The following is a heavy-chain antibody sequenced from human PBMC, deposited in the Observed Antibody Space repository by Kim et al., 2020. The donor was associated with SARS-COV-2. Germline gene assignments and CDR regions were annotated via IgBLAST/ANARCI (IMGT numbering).Heavy chain of an antibody. D-gene: IGHD3-10*01. CDR3: ARDGEGLLWFGELSAPDY. CDR2: INPSGGST. J-gene: IGHJ4*02. CDR1: GYTFTSYY. Sequence: ASVKVSCKASGYTFTSYYMHWVRQAPGQGLEWMGIINPSGGSTSYAQKFQGRVTMTRDTSTSTVYMELSSLRSEDTAVYYCARDGEGLLWFGELSAPDYWGQGTLVTVSS. V-gene: IGHV1-46*01.